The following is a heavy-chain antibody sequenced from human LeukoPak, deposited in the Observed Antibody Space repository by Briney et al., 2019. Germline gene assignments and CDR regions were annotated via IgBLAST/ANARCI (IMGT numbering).Heavy chain of an antibody. D-gene: IGHD4-17*01. J-gene: IGHJ6*02. CDR2: ISYDGSNK. CDR3: AKVSSQDYGGHYYYYGMDV. Sequence: PGGSLRLSCAASGFTFSSYGMHWVRQAPGKGLEWVAVISYDGSNKYYADSVKGRFTISGDNSKNTLYLQMNSLRAEDTAVYYCAKVSSQDYGGHYYYYGMDVWGQGTTVTVSS. V-gene: IGHV3-30*18. CDR1: GFTFSSYG.